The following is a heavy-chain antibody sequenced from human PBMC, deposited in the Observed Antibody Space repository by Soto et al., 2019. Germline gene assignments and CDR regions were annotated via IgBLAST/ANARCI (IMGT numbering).Heavy chain of an antibody. CDR2: MSYDETKK. D-gene: IGHD2-15*01. Sequence: QVQLVESGGGVVQPGGSLRLSCATSGFSLSSYAMRWVRQAPGKGLEWVALMSYDETKKYYADSVKGRFTISRDTSKYTLFLQMNNMRVEDTAVYYCAKDRRDGDFMHILVVDFWGQGALVTVSS. V-gene: IGHV3-30*18. J-gene: IGHJ4*02. CDR1: GFSLSSYA. CDR3: AKDRRDGDFMHILVVDF.